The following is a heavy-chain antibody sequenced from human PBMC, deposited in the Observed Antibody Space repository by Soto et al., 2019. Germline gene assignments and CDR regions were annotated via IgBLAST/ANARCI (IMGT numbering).Heavy chain of an antibody. CDR2: IYDRGSI. J-gene: IGHJ2*01. V-gene: IGHV4-34*01. D-gene: IGHD3-9*01. CDR3: ARESHDILTGPPWVWYFDL. Sequence: QVQLQQWGAGPLRPLETLSLTCGVSGGSFSGYYWAWIRQSPWKGLEWIGEIYDRGSINYNPSLKSRVSISVDTSKNHYSLNLRSVTAADTAVYYCARESHDILTGPPWVWYFDLWGRGTLVTVSS. CDR1: GGSFSGYY.